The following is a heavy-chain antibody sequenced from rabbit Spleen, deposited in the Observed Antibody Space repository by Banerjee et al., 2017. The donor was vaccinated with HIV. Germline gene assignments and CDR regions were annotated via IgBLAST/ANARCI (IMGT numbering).Heavy chain of an antibody. J-gene: IGHJ4*01. D-gene: IGHD8-1*01. Sequence: QSLEESGGDLVKPGASLTLTCTASGFDFSSSYYMCWVRQAPGKGLELIACIDTGFGGTTYYASWAKGRFTMSRTSSTTVTLQMTSLTAADSATYFCARDGAGGSYFNLWGPGTLVTVS. CDR1: GFDFSSSYY. CDR3: ARDGAGGSYFNL. V-gene: IGHV1S40*01. CDR2: IDTGFGGTT.